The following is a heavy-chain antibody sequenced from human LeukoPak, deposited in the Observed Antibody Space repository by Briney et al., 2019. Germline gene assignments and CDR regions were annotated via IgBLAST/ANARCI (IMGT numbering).Heavy chain of an antibody. CDR2: INPNSGGT. CDR3: ARDHGRGFGELLYSFDY. Sequence: ASVKVSCKASGYTFTGYYMHWVRQAPGQGLEWMGWINPNSGGTNYAQKFQGWVTMTRDTSISTAYMELSRLRSDDTAVYYCARDHGRGFGELLYSFDYWGQGTLVTVSS. J-gene: IGHJ4*02. D-gene: IGHD3-10*01. CDR1: GYTFTGYY. V-gene: IGHV1-2*04.